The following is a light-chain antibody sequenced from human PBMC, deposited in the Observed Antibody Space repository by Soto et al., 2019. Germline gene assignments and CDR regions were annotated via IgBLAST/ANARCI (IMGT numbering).Light chain of an antibody. CDR2: DSD. CDR1: SANIGSNY. Sequence: QSVLTQPPSVSAAPGQKVTISCSGSSANIGSNYVSWYQHLPGTAPKLVIYDSDKRPSEIPDRFSGSKSGTSATLDITGLQTWDEADYYCGAWDSSLSVVVFGGGTKLTVL. J-gene: IGLJ2*01. V-gene: IGLV1-51*01. CDR3: GAWDSSLSVVV.